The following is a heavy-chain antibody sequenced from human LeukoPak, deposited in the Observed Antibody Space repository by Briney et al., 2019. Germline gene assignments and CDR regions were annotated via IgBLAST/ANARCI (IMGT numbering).Heavy chain of an antibody. CDR3: ASTPNIQWLVQRGKDYFDY. CDR2: IIPIFGTA. V-gene: IGHV1-69*13. J-gene: IGHJ4*02. Sequence: SVKVSCKASGGTFSSYAISWVRQAPGQGLEWMGGIIPIFGTANYAQKFQGRVTITADESTSTAYMELSSLRSEDTAVYYCASTPNIQWLVQRGKDYFDYWGQGTPVTVSS. CDR1: GGTFSSYA. D-gene: IGHD6-19*01.